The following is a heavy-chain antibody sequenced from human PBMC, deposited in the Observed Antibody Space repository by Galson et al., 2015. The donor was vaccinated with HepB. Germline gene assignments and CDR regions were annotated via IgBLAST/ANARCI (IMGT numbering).Heavy chain of an antibody. CDR3: ARGDYGGNPSGDAGDAFDI. Sequence: SLRLSCAASGFTFSNYGMHWVRQAPGKGLEWVAIIWYDGSNKYYADSVKGRFTISRDNSKNTLYLQMNSLGAEDTAVYYCARGDYGGNPSGDAGDAFDIWGQGTMVTVSS. D-gene: IGHD4-23*01. CDR2: IWYDGSNK. CDR1: GFTFSNYG. V-gene: IGHV3-33*01. J-gene: IGHJ3*02.